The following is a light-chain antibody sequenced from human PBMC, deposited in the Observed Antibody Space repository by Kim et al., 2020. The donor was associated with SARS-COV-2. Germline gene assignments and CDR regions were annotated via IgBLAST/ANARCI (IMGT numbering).Light chain of an antibody. CDR3: QEYGSSRNT. J-gene: IGKJ2*01. V-gene: IGKV3-20*01. Sequence: EIVLTQSPGTLSLSPGERATLSCRASQSVSSNYLAWYQQKPGQPPRLLIYGASSRATGIPDRFSGSGSGTDFTLTISRLEPEDFAVYSCQEYGSSRNTFGQGTQLEIK. CDR1: QSVSSNY. CDR2: GAS.